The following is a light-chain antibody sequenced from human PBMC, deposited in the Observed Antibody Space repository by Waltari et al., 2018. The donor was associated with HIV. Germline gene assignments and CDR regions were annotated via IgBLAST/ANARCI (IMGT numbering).Light chain of an antibody. V-gene: IGLV3-1*01. Sequence: SYEVSQSPSVSVSPGQTASISCPGDKLDDNTVSCYQQKPGQSPVLVIFQHNKRPSGIPERFSGSKSGNTATLTIRGTQTMDDADYFCQTWDTSTASYVFGTGTTVTVL. CDR1: KLDDNT. J-gene: IGLJ1*01. CDR3: QTWDTSTASYV. CDR2: QHN.